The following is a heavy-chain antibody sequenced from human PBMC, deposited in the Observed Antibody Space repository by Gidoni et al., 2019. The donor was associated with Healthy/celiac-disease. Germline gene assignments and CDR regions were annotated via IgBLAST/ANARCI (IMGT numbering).Heavy chain of an antibody. CDR1: AGSISSSSYY. CDR3: ARTICGGDCYPNWFDP. J-gene: IGHJ5*02. Sequence: QLQLQESGPGLVKPSETLSLTCTVSAGSISSSSYYWGWIRQPPGKGLEWIGSIYYSGSTYYNPSLKSRVTISVDTSKNQFSLKLSSVTAADTAVYYCARTICGGDCYPNWFDPWGQGTLVTVSS. D-gene: IGHD2-21*01. V-gene: IGHV4-39*01. CDR2: IYYSGST.